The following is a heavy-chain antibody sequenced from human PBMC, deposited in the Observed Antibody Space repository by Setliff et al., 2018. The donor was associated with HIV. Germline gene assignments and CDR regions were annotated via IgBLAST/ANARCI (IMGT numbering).Heavy chain of an antibody. CDR3: ARGKNIVVVPAAPNWFDP. J-gene: IGHJ5*02. V-gene: IGHV1-3*01. CDR1: GYTFTSYA. Sequence: ASVKVSCKASGYTFTSYAIHWVRQAPGQRLEWMGWITVGDGNTKYSQKFQGRVTITRDTSASTAYMELSSLRSQDTAVYYCARGKNIVVVPAAPNWFDPWGQGTLVTVSS. D-gene: IGHD2-2*01. CDR2: ITVGDGNT.